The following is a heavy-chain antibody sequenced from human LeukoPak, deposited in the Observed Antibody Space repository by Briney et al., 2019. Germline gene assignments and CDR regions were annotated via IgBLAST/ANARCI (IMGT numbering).Heavy chain of an antibody. CDR1: GFTFSSYA. Sequence: QPGRSLRLSCAASGFTFSSYAMHWVRQAPGKGLEWVAVISYDGSNKYYADSVKGRFTISRDNSKNTLYLQMNSLRAEDTAVYYCARDLTPRQWTASYFDYWGQGTLVTVSS. CDR3: ARDLTPRQWTASYFDY. CDR2: ISYDGSNK. V-gene: IGHV3-30*04. D-gene: IGHD6-19*01. J-gene: IGHJ4*02.